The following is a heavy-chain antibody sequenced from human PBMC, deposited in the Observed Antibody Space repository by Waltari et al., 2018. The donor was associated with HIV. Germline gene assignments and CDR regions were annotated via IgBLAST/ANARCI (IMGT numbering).Heavy chain of an antibody. CDR1: GDSMSGYY. J-gene: IGHJ4*02. D-gene: IGHD3-22*01. CDR2: RYFGGSS. CDR3: ARGDSNGYYFDY. V-gene: IGHV4-59*01. Sequence: QVQLQESGPGLVKPSETLSLTCTVSGDSMSGYYWSWIRQPPGKGLEWIVYRYFGGSSNYNPSLRSRVTISLDTSSNQFSLTVNSVSAADTAIYYCARGDSNGYYFDYWGQGTRVTVSS.